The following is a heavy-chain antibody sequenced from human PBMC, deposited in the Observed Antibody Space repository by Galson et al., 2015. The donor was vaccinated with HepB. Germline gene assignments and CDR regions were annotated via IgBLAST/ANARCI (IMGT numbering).Heavy chain of an antibody. D-gene: IGHD6-13*01. J-gene: IGHJ3*02. V-gene: IGHV1-18*04. CDR2: ISAYNGNT. CDR3: ASPGIAAAGPFAFDI. Sequence: SVKVSCKASGYTFTSYGISWVRQAPGQGLEWMGWISAYNGNTNYAQKLQGRVTMTTDTSTSTAYMELRSLRPDDTAVYYCASPGIAAAGPFAFDIWGQGTMVTVSS. CDR1: GYTFTSYG.